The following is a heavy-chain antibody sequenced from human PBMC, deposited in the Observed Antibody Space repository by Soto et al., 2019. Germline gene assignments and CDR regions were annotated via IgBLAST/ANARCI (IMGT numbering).Heavy chain of an antibody. Sequence: QVQLQESGPGLVKPSETLSLTCTVSSGSISRYYWSWFRQPPGKGLEWIGDIYYSGSTNYNPSLXSXVXXSVDTSKNQFSLRLRSVNAADTAVYYCARANYFDYWGQGTLVTVSS. CDR1: SGSISRYY. V-gene: IGHV4-59*01. J-gene: IGHJ4*02. CDR3: ARANYFDY. CDR2: IYYSGST.